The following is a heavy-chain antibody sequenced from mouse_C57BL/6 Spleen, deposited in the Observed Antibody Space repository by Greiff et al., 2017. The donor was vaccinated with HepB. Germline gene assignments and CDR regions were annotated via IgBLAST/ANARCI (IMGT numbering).Heavy chain of an antibody. D-gene: IGHD2-5*01. Sequence: EVMLVESEGGLVQPGSSMKLSCTASGFTFSDYYMAWVRQVPEKGLEWVANINYDGSSTYYLDSLKSRFIISRDNAKNILYLQMSSLKSEDTATYYCARDFGYSNYYYAMDYWGQGTSVTVSS. V-gene: IGHV5-16*01. CDR1: GFTFSDYY. CDR2: INYDGSST. J-gene: IGHJ4*01. CDR3: ARDFGYSNYYYAMDY.